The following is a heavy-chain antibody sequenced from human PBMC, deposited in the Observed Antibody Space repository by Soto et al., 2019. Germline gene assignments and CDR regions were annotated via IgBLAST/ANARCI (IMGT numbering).Heavy chain of an antibody. Sequence: VGSLRLSCAASGFNFSSYSMNWVRQAPGKGLEWVSTISSNSAYIYYTDALRGRFTISRDNAKNSLHLQMNSLRAEDTAVYYCTRDASRDSSARGWFDPWGPGTLVTVSS. CDR3: TRDASRDSSARGWFDP. CDR2: ISSNSAYI. CDR1: GFNFSSYS. J-gene: IGHJ5*02. D-gene: IGHD6-13*01. V-gene: IGHV3-21*01.